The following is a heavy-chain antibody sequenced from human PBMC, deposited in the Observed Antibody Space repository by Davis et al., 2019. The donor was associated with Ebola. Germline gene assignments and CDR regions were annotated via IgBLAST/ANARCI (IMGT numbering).Heavy chain of an antibody. J-gene: IGHJ4*02. CDR2: IWYDGSNK. CDR3: ARDGENYSDLDY. Sequence: PGGSLGLSCAASGFTFSSYGMHWVRQAPGKGLEWVAVIWYDGSNKYYADSVKGRFTISRGNAKYTLFLQMNSLRAEDTAVYYCARDGENYSDLDYWGQGTLVTVSS. D-gene: IGHD3-10*01. V-gene: IGHV3-33*01. CDR1: GFTFSSYG.